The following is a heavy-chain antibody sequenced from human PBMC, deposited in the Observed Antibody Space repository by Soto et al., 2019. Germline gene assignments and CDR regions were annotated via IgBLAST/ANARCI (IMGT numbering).Heavy chain of an antibody. CDR3: ARQADYNILTRYFYYFDY. CDR1: GYSFTDYW. V-gene: IGHV5-51*01. D-gene: IGHD3-9*01. Sequence: GESLKISCKSSGYSFTDYWIGWVRQMPGKGLEWMGIIYPGDSDARYSPSFQGQVTISVDTSINTAFLRWNSLTASDTAMYYCARQADYNILTRYFYYFDYWGQGSLVTVS. CDR2: IYPGDSDA. J-gene: IGHJ4*02.